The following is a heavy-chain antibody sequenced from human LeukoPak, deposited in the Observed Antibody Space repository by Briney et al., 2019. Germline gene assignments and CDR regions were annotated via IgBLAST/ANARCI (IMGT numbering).Heavy chain of an antibody. J-gene: IGHJ4*02. Sequence: SQTLSLTCTVSGGSISSGDYHWSWIRQPPGKGLEWIVYIYYSGSTYYNPSLKSRVTISVDTSKNQFSLKLSSVSAADTAIYYCARTDTAVVFLDYWGQGTLVTVSS. V-gene: IGHV4-30-4*01. D-gene: IGHD5-18*01. CDR1: GGSISSGDYH. CDR3: ARTDTAVVFLDY. CDR2: IYYSGST.